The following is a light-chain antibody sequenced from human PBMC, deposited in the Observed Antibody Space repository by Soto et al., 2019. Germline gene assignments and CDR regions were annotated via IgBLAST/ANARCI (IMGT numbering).Light chain of an antibody. CDR1: QSINSY. J-gene: IGKJ1*01. V-gene: IGKV1-39*01. Sequence: DIQMTQSPSSLSASVGDRVSITCRASQSINSYLNWYQQKPGKAPKLLIFAASSLQSGVPSRFSGSGSGTEFTLTISSLQPEDFATYYCQQTYDTPGFGQGTTVEIK. CDR2: AAS. CDR3: QQTYDTPG.